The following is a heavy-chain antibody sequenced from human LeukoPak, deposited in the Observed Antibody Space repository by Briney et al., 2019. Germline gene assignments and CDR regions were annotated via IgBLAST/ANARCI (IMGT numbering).Heavy chain of an antibody. CDR2: IYYSGTT. CDR1: GGSISTYY. Sequence: PSETLSLTCTVSGGSISTYYWSWIRQPPGKGLEWIGYIYYSGTTNYNPSLKSRVTISVDTSKNQFALKLSSVTAADTAVYYCARLYNYDILTGYYKVWWFDPWGQGTLVTVSS. D-gene: IGHD3-9*01. V-gene: IGHV4-59*01. J-gene: IGHJ5*02. CDR3: ARLYNYDILTGYYKVWWFDP.